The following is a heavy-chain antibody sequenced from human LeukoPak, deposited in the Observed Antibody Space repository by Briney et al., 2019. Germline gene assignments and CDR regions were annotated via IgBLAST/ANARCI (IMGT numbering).Heavy chain of an antibody. CDR1: GGSFSGYY. D-gene: IGHD3-22*01. Sequence: SETLSLTCAVYGGSFSGYYWSWIRQPPGKGLEWIGEINHSGSTNYNPSLKSRVTISVDKSKNQFSLKLSSVTAADTAVYYCATPRTYDSSAPGAFDIWGQGTMVTVSS. J-gene: IGHJ3*02. V-gene: IGHV4-34*01. CDR3: ATPRTYDSSAPGAFDI. CDR2: INHSGST.